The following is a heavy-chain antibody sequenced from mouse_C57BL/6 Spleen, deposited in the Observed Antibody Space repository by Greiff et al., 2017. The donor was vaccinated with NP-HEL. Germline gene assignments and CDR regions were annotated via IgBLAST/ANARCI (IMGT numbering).Heavy chain of an antibody. J-gene: IGHJ3*01. V-gene: IGHV1-61*01. CDR3: ASHYYGSSYGAY. D-gene: IGHD1-1*01. CDR2: IYPSDSET. Sequence: VKQRPGQGLEWIGNIYPSDSETHYNQKFKDKATLTVDKSSSTAYMQLSSLTSEDSAVYYCASHYYGSSYGAYWGQGTLVTVSA.